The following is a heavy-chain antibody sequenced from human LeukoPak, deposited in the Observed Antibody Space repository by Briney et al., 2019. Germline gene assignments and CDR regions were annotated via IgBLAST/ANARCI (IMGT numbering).Heavy chain of an antibody. CDR2: INHSGST. D-gene: IGHD5-12*01. Sequence: PSETLSLTCAVYGGSFSGYYWSWIRQPPGKGLEWIGEINHSGSTNYNPSLKSRVTISVDTSKNQFSLKLSSVTAADTAVYYCARGGKQWLRNWFDPWGQGTLVTVSS. CDR3: ARGGKQWLRNWFDP. J-gene: IGHJ5*02. V-gene: IGHV4-34*01. CDR1: GGSFSGYY.